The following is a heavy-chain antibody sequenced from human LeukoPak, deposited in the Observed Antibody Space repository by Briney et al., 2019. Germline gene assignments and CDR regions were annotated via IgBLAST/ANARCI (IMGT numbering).Heavy chain of an antibody. V-gene: IGHV4-59*01. CDR3: ARGPRLKHDFWSGGYYYYMDV. CDR1: GGSISSYY. D-gene: IGHD3-3*01. J-gene: IGHJ6*03. CDR2: IYYSGST. Sequence: PSETLSLTCTVSGGSISSYYWSWIRQPPGKGLEWIGYIYYSGSTNYNPSLKSRVTISVDTSKNQFSLKLSSVTAADTAVYYCARGPRLKHDFWSGGYYYYMDVWGKGTTVTVSS.